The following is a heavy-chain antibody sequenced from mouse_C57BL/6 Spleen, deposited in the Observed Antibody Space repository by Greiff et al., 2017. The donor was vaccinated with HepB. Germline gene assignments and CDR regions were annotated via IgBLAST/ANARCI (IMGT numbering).Heavy chain of an antibody. CDR2: INPNNGGT. CDR3: ARKGYSNVPWFAY. V-gene: IGHV1-18*01. J-gene: IGHJ3*01. Sequence: VQLQQSGPELVKPGASVKIPCKASGYTFTDYNIDWVKQSHGKSLEWIGDINPNNGGTIYNQKFKGKATLTVDKSSSTAYMELRSLTSEDTAVYYCARKGYSNVPWFAYWGQGTLVTVSA. D-gene: IGHD2-5*01. CDR1: GYTFTDYN.